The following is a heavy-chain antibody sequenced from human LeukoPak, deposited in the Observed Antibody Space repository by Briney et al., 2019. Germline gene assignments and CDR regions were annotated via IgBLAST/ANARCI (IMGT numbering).Heavy chain of an antibody. D-gene: IGHD2-2*01. CDR2: IKSKTDGGTT. CDR1: GFTFSNAW. V-gene: IGHV3-15*01. CDR3: TTDTPNSYPYCSSTSCYSIDY. J-gene: IGHJ4*02. Sequence: PGGSLRLSCAASGFTFSNAWMSWVRQAPGKGLEWVGRIKSKTDGGTTDYAAPVKGRFTISRDDSKNTLYLQMNSLKTEDTAVYYCTTDTPNSYPYCSSTSCYSIDYWGQGTLVTVSS.